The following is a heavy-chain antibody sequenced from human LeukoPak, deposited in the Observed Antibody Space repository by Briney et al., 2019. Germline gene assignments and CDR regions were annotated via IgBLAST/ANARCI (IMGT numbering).Heavy chain of an antibody. J-gene: IGHJ6*02. Sequence: GGSLRLSCAASGFTFSSYSMNWVRQAPGKGLEWVSYISSSSSTIYYADSVKGRFTISRDNAKNSQYLQMNSLRAEDTAVYYCARVRRNGMDVWGQGTTVTVSS. V-gene: IGHV3-48*01. CDR3: ARVRRNGMDV. CDR2: ISSSSSTI. CDR1: GFTFSSYS.